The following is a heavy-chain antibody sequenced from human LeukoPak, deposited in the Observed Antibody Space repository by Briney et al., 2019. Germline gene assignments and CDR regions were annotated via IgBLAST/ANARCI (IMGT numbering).Heavy chain of an antibody. CDR3: ARDRRGNDYVWGSYRYFDY. Sequence: SETLSLTCTVPGGSISSGGYYWSWIRQHPGKGLEWIVYIYYSGSTYYNPSLKSRVTISVDTSKNQFSLKLSSVTAADTAVYYCARDRRGNDYVWGSYRYFDYWGQGTLVTVSS. J-gene: IGHJ4*02. CDR1: GGSISSGGYY. CDR2: IYYSGST. V-gene: IGHV4-31*03. D-gene: IGHD3-16*02.